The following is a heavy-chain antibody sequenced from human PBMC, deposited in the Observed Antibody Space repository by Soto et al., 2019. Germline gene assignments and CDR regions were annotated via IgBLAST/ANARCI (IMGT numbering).Heavy chain of an antibody. Sequence: SETLSLTCTVSGGSISSSSYYWGWIRQPPGKGLEWIGSIYHSGSTYYNPSLKSRVTISVDTSKNQFSLKLSSVTAADTAVYYCASPSLAVPGGLNYYYYGMDVWGQGTTVTVSS. CDR2: IYHSGST. D-gene: IGHD6-6*01. CDR1: GGSISSSSYY. CDR3: ASPSLAVPGGLNYYYYGMDV. J-gene: IGHJ6*02. V-gene: IGHV4-39*01.